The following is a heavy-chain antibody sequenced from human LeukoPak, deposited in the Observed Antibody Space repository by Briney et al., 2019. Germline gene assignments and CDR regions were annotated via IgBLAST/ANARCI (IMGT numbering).Heavy chain of an antibody. V-gene: IGHV3-23*01. Sequence: GGSLRLSCAASGFTFSDYAMSWVRQAPGKGLEWVSTIGVSAGSTYYADSVKGRFTISRDNSKNTLYLQMNSLRAGDTALYYCAKRPLRNSASYVDYWGQGTLVAVSS. CDR2: IGVSAGST. CDR3: AKRPLRNSASYVDY. D-gene: IGHD1-26*01. CDR1: GFTFSDYA. J-gene: IGHJ4*02.